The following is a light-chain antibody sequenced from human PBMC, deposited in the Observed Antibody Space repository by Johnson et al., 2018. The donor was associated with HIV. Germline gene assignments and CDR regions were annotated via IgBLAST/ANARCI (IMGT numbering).Light chain of an antibody. CDR1: SSDIGNNY. Sequence: QSVLTQPPSVSAAPGQKVTISCSGSSSDIGNNYVSWYQQLPGTAPKLLIYDNDKRPSGIPDRFSASQSGSSATLGITGLQTGDEADYYCATWDSSLSAYVFGTGTKVTVL. CDR2: DND. CDR3: ATWDSSLSAYV. J-gene: IGLJ1*01. V-gene: IGLV1-51*01.